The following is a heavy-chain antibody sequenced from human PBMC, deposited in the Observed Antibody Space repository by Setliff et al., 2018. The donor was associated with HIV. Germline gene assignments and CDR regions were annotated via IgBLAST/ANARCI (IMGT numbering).Heavy chain of an antibody. CDR1: GGSISSGPYD. CDR3: ARVGASGVPSTMDYYYYMDV. Sequence: SETLSLTCSVSGGSISSGPYDWTWIRQPAGKGLEWIGHIYSRGTTKYNPSLESRITMSVDTSRTQFSLKLRSVTAADTAVYYCARVGASGVPSTMDYYYYMDVWGKGTTVTVSS. V-gene: IGHV4-61*09. D-gene: IGHD3-10*01. CDR2: IYSRGTT. J-gene: IGHJ6*03.